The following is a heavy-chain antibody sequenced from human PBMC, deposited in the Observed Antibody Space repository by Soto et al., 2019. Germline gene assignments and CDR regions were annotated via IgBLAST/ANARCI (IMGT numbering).Heavy chain of an antibody. Sequence: PSETLSLTCTVSGGSISSYYWSWIRQPPGKGLEWIGYIYYSGSTNYNPSLKSRVTISVDTSKNQFSLKLSSVTAADTAVYYCAREWGPGEVYYDSSGYPYFDYWGQGTLVTVSS. J-gene: IGHJ4*02. V-gene: IGHV4-59*01. CDR3: AREWGPGEVYYDSSGYPYFDY. D-gene: IGHD3-22*01. CDR1: GGSISSYY. CDR2: IYYSGST.